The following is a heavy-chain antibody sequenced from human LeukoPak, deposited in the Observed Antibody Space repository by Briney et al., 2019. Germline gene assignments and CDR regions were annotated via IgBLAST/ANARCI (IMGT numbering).Heavy chain of an antibody. CDR2: IYPGDSDT. CDR1: GYSFTSYW. J-gene: IGHJ4*02. CDR3: ARREGATVDY. V-gene: IGHV5-51*01. D-gene: IGHD1-26*01. Sequence: GESLKISCQGSGYSFTSYWIGWVRQLPGKGLEWMGIIYPGDSDTRHSPSFQGQVTISVDKSISTAYLQWSSLKASDTAMYYCARREGATVDYWGQGTLVTVSS.